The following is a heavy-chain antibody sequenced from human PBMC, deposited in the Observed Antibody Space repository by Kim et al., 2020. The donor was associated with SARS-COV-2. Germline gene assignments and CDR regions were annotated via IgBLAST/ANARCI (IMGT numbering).Heavy chain of an antibody. J-gene: IGHJ4*02. V-gene: IGHV4-39*01. CDR3: ATTLGYTSGWFDY. CDR1: GGSISSSSYY. D-gene: IGHD6-19*01. Sequence: SETLSLTCTVSGGSISSSSYYWGWIRQPPGKGLDWIALIYYTGTSFFNPSLKSRVTISVDTSRNQFSLKLSSVTAADTAIYYCATTLGYTSGWFDYWGRGTLVTVPS. CDR2: IYYTGTS.